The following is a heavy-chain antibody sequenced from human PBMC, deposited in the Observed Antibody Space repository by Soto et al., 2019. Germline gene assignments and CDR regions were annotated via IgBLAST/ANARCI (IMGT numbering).Heavy chain of an antibody. J-gene: IGHJ4*01. D-gene: IGHD1-20*01. CDR1: GFNVGAFA. Sequence: LRLSCAASGFNVGAFAVNSVRQAPGKGLEWVSGISVSDAFIYYADSVRGRFSISRDASENILYLQMNSLRVDDTALYYCTRETFAGITGLDYRGHIPMGTVS. CDR2: ISVSDAFI. V-gene: IGHV3-23*01. CDR3: TRETFAGITGLDY.